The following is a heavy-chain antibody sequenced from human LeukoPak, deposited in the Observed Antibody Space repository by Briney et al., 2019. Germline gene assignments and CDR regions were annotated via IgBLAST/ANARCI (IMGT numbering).Heavy chain of an antibody. CDR3: ARQSPGFMIAGYFDY. D-gene: IGHD3-16*01. V-gene: IGHV4-4*02. J-gene: IGHJ4*02. CDR2: IFHEGLT. Sequence: SETLSLTCTVSGGSISTNNWWSWVRQSPAKGLEWFGEIFHEGLTNYNPSLKSRATISIDTSKSQFSLRLTSVTAADTAVYYCARQSPGFMIAGYFDYWAQGTLVTVSS. CDR1: GGSISTNNW.